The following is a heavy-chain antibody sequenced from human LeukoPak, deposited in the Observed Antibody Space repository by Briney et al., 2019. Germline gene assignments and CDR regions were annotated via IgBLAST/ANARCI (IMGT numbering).Heavy chain of an antibody. V-gene: IGHV1-8*03. Sequence: ASVTVSCKASGYTFTSYDINWVRQATGQGLEWMGWMNPNSGNTGYAQKFQGRVTITRNTSISTAYMELSSLRSEDTAVYYCARSSPGLHRHYMDVWGKGTTVTVSS. CDR1: GYTFTSYD. D-gene: IGHD2-15*01. CDR3: ARSSPGLHRHYMDV. J-gene: IGHJ6*03. CDR2: MNPNSGNT.